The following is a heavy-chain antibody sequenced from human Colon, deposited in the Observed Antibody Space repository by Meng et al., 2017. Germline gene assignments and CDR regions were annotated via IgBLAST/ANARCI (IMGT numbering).Heavy chain of an antibody. Sequence: QVQLQESGPGLGKPPGTRSPPSAVSGGSINSSNWWLWVRQPPGKGLEWLGEIYHGGNTNYNPSLKSRVTLSLDKSKNQFSLRLTSVTAADTAMYYCSRGVVAGAMVWFDPWGPGTLVTVSS. CDR3: SRGVVAGAMVWFDP. CDR1: GGSINSSNW. J-gene: IGHJ5*02. D-gene: IGHD2-2*01. CDR2: IYHGGNT. V-gene: IGHV4-4*03.